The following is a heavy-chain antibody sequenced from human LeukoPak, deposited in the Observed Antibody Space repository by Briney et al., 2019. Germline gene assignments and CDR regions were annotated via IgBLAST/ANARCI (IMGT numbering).Heavy chain of an antibody. V-gene: IGHV4-59*02. CDR1: GVSVSTYY. CDR2: IFSDGTT. D-gene: IGHD1-26*01. CDR3: ARAIGMGPTKRVFDY. Sequence: SETLSLTCTVSGVSVSTYYWSWIRQSPGRGLEWIGYIFSDGTTNYNPSLKSRVTISIDTSKNQFSLKLSSVTAADAAVYYCARAIGMGPTKRVFDYWGQGTLVTVSS. J-gene: IGHJ4*02.